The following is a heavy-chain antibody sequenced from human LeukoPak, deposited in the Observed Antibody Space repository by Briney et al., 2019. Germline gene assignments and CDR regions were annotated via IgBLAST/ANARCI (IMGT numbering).Heavy chain of an antibody. CDR1: GYTFADYY. V-gene: IGHV1-2*02. CDR2: VNPVSGGT. J-gene: IGHJ6*02. CDR3: ASLGATTLSYFGMDV. Sequence: ASVKVSFKASGYTFADYYMHWVRQAPGQGLEWMGWVNPVSGGTYYAQRFLGRVTMTRDSSISTVYMELSRLQSDDTAVYHCASLGATTLSYFGMDVWGRGTTVTVSS. D-gene: IGHD1-26*01.